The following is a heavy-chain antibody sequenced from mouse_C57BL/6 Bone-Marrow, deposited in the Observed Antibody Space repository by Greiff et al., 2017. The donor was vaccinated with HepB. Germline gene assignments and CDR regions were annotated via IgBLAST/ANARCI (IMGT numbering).Heavy chain of an antibody. V-gene: IGHV1-82*01. Sequence: VQLQESGPELVKPGASVKISCKASGYAFSSSWMNWVKQRPGKGLEWIGRIYPGDGDTNYNGKFKGKATLTADKSSSTAYMQLSSLTSEDSAVYFCARGASRPHFDYWGQGTTLTVSS. J-gene: IGHJ2*01. CDR2: IYPGDGDT. D-gene: IGHD3-1*01. CDR3: ARGASRPHFDY. CDR1: GYAFSSSW.